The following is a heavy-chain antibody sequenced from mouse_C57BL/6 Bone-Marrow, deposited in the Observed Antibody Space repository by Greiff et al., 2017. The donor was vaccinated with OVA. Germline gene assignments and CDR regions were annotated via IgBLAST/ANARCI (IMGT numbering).Heavy chain of an antibody. Sequence: EVQLQQSGPELVKPGASVKISCKASGYTFTDYYMNWVKQSHGKSLEWIGDINPNNGGTSYNQKFKGKATLTVDKSSSTAYMELRSLTSEDSAVYYCAEGNWVGAMDYWGQGTSVTVSS. D-gene: IGHD4-1*01. V-gene: IGHV1-26*01. CDR2: INPNNGGT. CDR3: AEGNWVGAMDY. CDR1: GYTFTDYY. J-gene: IGHJ4*01.